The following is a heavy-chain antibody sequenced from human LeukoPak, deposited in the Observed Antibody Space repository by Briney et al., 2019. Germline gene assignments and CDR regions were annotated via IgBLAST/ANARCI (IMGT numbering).Heavy chain of an antibody. D-gene: IGHD3-22*01. Sequence: ASVKVSCKASGYTFTGYYMHWVRQASGQGLEWMGWFNPNSGGTNYAQKFQGRVTMTRDTSISTAYMELSRLRSDDTAVYYCAREDLYYYDSSGSEYFQHWGQGTLVTVSS. CDR1: GYTFTGYY. J-gene: IGHJ1*01. CDR3: AREDLYYYDSSGSEYFQH. CDR2: FNPNSGGT. V-gene: IGHV1-2*02.